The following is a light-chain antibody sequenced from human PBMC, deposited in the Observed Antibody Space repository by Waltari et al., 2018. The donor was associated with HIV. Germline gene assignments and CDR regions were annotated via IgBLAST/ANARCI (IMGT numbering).Light chain of an antibody. CDR3: SSYSTTNTYVV. CDR1: TSDIAGPFHY. Sequence: QSALAQPASVSGSLGQSVAISCSGSTSDIAGPFHYVACYHQHAGKPPKLLIYDVNKRPAGVPNRFSGFRSGNMASLTISGLQTDDESIYFCSSYSTTNTYVVFGGGTKVTVL. J-gene: IGLJ2*01. CDR2: DVN. V-gene: IGLV2-14*03.